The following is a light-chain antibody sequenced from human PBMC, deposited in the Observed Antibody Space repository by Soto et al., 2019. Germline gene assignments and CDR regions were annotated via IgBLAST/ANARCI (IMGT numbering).Light chain of an antibody. Sequence: EIVLTQSPATLSLSPGERATLSCRASQSVSSYLAWYQQKPGQAPRLLIYDASNRATGIPARFSGSGSGTDFTLTISSLEPEDFAVYYCRQRSNWPPNYTFGQGTKLEIK. J-gene: IGKJ2*01. CDR2: DAS. CDR3: RQRSNWPPNYT. V-gene: IGKV3-11*01. CDR1: QSVSSY.